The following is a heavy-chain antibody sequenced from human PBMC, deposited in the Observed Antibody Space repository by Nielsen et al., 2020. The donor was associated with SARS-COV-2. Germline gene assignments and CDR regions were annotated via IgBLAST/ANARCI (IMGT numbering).Heavy chain of an antibody. CDR2: IYYSGST. CDR3: ARDWLGYCSSTSCYMGYFDL. V-gene: IGHV4-59*01. J-gene: IGHJ5*02. D-gene: IGHD2-2*01. Sequence: SETLSLTCTVSGGSISSYYWSWIRQPPGKGLEWIGYIYYSGSTNYNPSLKSRVTISVDTSKNQFSLKLSSVTAADTAVYYCARDWLGYCSSTSCYMGYFDLWGQGTLVTVSS. CDR1: GGSISSYY.